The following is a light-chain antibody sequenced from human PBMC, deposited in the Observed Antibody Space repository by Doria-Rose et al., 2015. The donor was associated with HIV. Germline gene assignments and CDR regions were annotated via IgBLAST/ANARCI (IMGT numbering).Light chain of an antibody. CDR3: CSYAGSSTPYV. J-gene: IGLJ1*01. CDR1: SSDVGAYNY. V-gene: IGLV2-11*01. Sequence: PRSVSGSPGQSVTVSCTGTSSDVGAYNYVSWYQQHPGKAPKLMIYDVSKRPSGVPDRFSGSKSGNTASLTISGLQAEDEADYFCCSYAGSSTPYVFGTGTKVTVL. CDR2: DVS.